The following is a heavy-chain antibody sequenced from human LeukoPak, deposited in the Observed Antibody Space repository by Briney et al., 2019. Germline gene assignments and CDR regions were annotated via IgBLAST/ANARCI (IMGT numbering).Heavy chain of an antibody. CDR1: GFTFSSYA. Sequence: GGSLRLSCAASGFTFSSYAMSWVRQAPGKGLEWVSAISGSGGSTYYADSVKGRFTISRDNSKNTLHLQMDSLRAEDTALYYCAKDIVATITGHTPLFDYWGQGTLVTVSS. J-gene: IGHJ4*02. V-gene: IGHV3-23*01. D-gene: IGHD5-12*01. CDR3: AKDIVATITGHTPLFDY. CDR2: ISGSGGST.